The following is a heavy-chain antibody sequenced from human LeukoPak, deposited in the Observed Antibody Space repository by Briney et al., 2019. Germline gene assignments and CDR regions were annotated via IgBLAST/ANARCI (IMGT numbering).Heavy chain of an antibody. CDR2: INPSGEST. Sequence: ASVKVSCKASGYSFSNYYMHWVRQAPGQGLEWMGIINPSGESTMYAQKFQDRVTMTWDTSTSTVYMELSSLRSEDTAVYYCARLEQGGGPDYWGQGTLVTVSS. CDR1: GYSFSNYY. D-gene: IGHD1/OR15-1a*01. J-gene: IGHJ4*02. CDR3: ARLEQGGGPDY. V-gene: IGHV1-46*01.